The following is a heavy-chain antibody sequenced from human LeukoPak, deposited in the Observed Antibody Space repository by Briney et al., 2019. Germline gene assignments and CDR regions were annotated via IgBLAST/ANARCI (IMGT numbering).Heavy chain of an antibody. V-gene: IGHV3-30*18. CDR3: AKDGARNSGSYSYHYYGMDV. J-gene: IGHJ6*02. CDR2: ISYDGSNK. D-gene: IGHD1-26*01. Sequence: GGSLRLSCAASGFTFSSYGMHWVRQAPGKGLEWVAVISYDGSNKYYADSVKGRFTISRDNSKNTLYLQMNSLRAEDTAVYYCAKDGARNSGSYSYHYYGMDVWGQGTTVTVSS. CDR1: GFTFSSYG.